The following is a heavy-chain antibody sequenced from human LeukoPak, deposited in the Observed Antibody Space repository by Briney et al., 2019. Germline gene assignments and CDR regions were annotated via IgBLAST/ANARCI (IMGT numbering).Heavy chain of an antibody. V-gene: IGHV1-69*04. CDR1: GGTFSSYA. CDR3: AREPGYSSGWYVDY. Sequence: SVKVSCKASGGTFSSYAISWVRQAPGQGLEWMGRIIPILSIANYAQKFQGRVTITADKSTSTAYMELSSLRSEDTAVYYCAREPGYSSGWYVDYWGQGTLVTVSS. J-gene: IGHJ4*02. CDR2: IIPILSIA. D-gene: IGHD6-19*01.